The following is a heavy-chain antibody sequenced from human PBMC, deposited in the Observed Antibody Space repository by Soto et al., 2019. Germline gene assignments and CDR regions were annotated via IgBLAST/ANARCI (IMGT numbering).Heavy chain of an antibody. D-gene: IGHD1-26*01. V-gene: IGHV4-30-2*01. CDR1: GGSISSGGYS. CDR2: IYHSGST. CDR3: ARGLISGSHYSGGWYYLAT. J-gene: IGHJ4*02. Sequence: SETLSLTCAVSGGSISSGGYSWSWIRQPPGKGLEWIGYIYHSGSTNYNPSLKSRVTISVHTSSSQFSLELSSVTAADPAVYYCARGLISGSHYSGGWYYLATWGQETQVTTSS.